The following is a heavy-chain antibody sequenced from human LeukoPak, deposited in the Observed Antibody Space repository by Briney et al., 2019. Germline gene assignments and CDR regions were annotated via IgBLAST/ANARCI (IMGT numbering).Heavy chain of an antibody. CDR3: ARHGTISSESYFDY. V-gene: IGHV3-33*01. J-gene: IGHJ4*02. CDR2: IWYDGTNK. CDR1: GFTFSTYG. D-gene: IGHD1-26*01. Sequence: GGSLRLSCAASGFTFSTYGMHWVRQARGRGLEWVAVIWYDGTNKYYGDSVKGRFTISRDNSKNTLYLQMNSLRAEDTAVYYCARHGTISSESYFDYWGQGALVTVSS.